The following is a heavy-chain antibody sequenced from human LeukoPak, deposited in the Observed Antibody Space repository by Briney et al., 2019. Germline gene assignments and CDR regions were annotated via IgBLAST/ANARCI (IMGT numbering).Heavy chain of an antibody. D-gene: IGHD2-15*01. CDR3: AKRLGLGYCSGGSCPDAFDI. CDR2: IYHSGST. V-gene: IGHV4-4*02. CDR1: GGSISSSNW. Sequence: SGTLSLTCAVSGGSISSSNWWSWVRQPPGKGLEWIGEIYHSGSTNYNPSHKSRVTISVDKSKNQFSLKLSSVTAADTAVYYCAKRLGLGYCSGGSCPDAFDIWGQGTMVTVSS. J-gene: IGHJ3*02.